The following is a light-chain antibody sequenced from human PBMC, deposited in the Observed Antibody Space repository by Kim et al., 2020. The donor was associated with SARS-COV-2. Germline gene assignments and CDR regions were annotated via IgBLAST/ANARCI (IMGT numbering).Light chain of an antibody. Sequence: AAGGNRVTITCRASQDIASYVAWYQQTPGTVPRLLISAASTLQSGVPSRFGGSGSGTEFTLTINGLQPEDFATYYCEKYKNAPRTFGQGTKVDIK. J-gene: IGKJ1*01. CDR2: AAS. CDR3: EKYKNAPRT. CDR1: QDIASY. V-gene: IGKV1-27*01.